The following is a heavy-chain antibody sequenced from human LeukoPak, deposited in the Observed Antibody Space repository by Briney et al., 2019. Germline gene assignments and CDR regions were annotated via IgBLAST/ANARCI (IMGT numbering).Heavy chain of an antibody. D-gene: IGHD3-10*01. CDR1: GGSFSGYY. V-gene: IGHV4-34*01. CDR3: APLDYYGSGLDY. J-gene: IGHJ4*02. Sequence: SETLSLTCAVYGGSFSGYYWSWIRQPPGKGLEWIGEINHSGSTNCNPSLKSRVTISIDTSKNQFSLKLSSLTAADTAVYYCAPLDYYGSGLDYWGQGTLVTVSS. CDR2: INHSGST.